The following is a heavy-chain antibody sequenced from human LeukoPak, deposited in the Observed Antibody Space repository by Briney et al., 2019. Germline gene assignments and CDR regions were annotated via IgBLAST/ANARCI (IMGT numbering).Heavy chain of an antibody. Sequence: SETLSLTCAVSGYSISSGYYWGWIRQPPGKGLEWIGSIYHSGSTYYNPFLKSRVTISVDTSKNQFSLKLSSVTAADTAVYYCAREGYSSGWYRAPSNHYWGQGTLVTVSS. V-gene: IGHV4-38-2*02. J-gene: IGHJ4*02. CDR2: IYHSGST. CDR1: GYSISSGYY. D-gene: IGHD6-19*01. CDR3: AREGYSSGWYRAPSNHY.